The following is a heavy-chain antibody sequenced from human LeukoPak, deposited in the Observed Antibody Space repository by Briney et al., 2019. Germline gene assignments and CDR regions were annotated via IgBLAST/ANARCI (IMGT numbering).Heavy chain of an antibody. CDR2: IYYTGST. CDR3: ARSVSGWYGMDV. Sequence: ASETLSLICTISGDFISSHYWSWIRQPPGKGLEWIGYIYYTGSTNYNPSLKSRVTISIDTPKNQVSLKLSSVTAVDTALYYCARSVSGWYGMDVWGQGTTVTVSS. V-gene: IGHV4-59*11. D-gene: IGHD6-25*01. J-gene: IGHJ6*02. CDR1: GDFISSHY.